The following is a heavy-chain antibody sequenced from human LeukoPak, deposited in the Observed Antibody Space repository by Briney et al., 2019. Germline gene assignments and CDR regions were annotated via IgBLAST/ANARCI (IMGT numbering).Heavy chain of an antibody. V-gene: IGHV1-46*01. CDR2: LTPSGGST. CDR3: ARYGIAAAGRAFDY. CDR1: GYTFTTYY. D-gene: IGHD6-13*01. Sequence: ASVKVSYKASGYTFTTYYMHWVRQAPGQGLEWMGILTPSGGSTSYAQKFQGRVTMTRDMSTSTVYMELRSLRSDDTAVYYCARYGIAAAGRAFDYWGQGTLVTVSS. J-gene: IGHJ4*02.